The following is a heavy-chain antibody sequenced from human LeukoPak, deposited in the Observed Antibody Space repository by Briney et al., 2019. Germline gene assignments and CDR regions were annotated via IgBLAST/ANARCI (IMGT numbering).Heavy chain of an antibody. CDR2: IYTSGST. CDR3: ARDKKTGWFDL. V-gene: IGHV4-4*07. Sequence: KGLEWIGRIYTSGSTNYNPSLKSRVTMSVDTSKNQFSLKLSSVTAADTAVYYCARDKKTGWFDLWGQGALVTVSS. J-gene: IGHJ5*02.